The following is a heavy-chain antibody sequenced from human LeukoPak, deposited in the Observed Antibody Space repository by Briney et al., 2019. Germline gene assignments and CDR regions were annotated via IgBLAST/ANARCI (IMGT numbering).Heavy chain of an antibody. CDR2: ITSDGSST. CDR3: AELGITMIGGV. Sequence: GGSLRLSCAASRFTFSNTWMHWVRQPPGKGLVWVARITSDGSSTTYAESVKGRFTISRDNAKNTLYLQMNSLRAEDTAVYYCAELGITMIGGVWGKGTTVTISS. D-gene: IGHD3-10*02. CDR1: RFTFSNTW. V-gene: IGHV3-74*03. J-gene: IGHJ6*04.